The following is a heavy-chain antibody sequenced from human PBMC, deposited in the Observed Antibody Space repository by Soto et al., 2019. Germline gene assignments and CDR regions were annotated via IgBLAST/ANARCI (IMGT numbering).Heavy chain of an antibody. CDR2: IGTAGDT. V-gene: IGHV3-13*01. CDR1: GFTFSSYD. D-gene: IGHD6-13*01. CDR3: ARGRSSWYSDYYYGMDV. J-gene: IGHJ6*02. Sequence: PGGSLRLSCAASGFTFSSYDMHWVRQATGKGLEWVSAIGTAGDTYYPGSVKGRFTISRENAKNSLYLQMNSLRAGDTAVYYCARGRSSWYSDYYYGMDVWGQGTTVTVSS.